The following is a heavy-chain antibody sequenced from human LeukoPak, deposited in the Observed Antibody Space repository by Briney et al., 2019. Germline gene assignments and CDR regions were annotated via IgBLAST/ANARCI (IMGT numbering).Heavy chain of an antibody. CDR2: IYYSGST. J-gene: IGHJ4*02. D-gene: IGHD6-13*01. CDR1: GGSISSYY. Sequence: SETLPLTCTVSGGSISSYYWSWIRQPPGKGLEWIGYIYYSGSTNYNPSLKSRVTISVDTSKNQFSLKLSSVTAADTAVYYCARVAPYSSSWYFVDYWGQGTLVTVSS. CDR3: ARVAPYSSSWYFVDY. V-gene: IGHV4-59*08.